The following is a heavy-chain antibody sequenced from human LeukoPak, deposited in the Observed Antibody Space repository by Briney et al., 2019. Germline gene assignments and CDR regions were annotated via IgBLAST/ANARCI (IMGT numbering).Heavy chain of an antibody. CDR1: GYTFTSYG. CDR3: ARWGRVVPAARRRTYYYGMDV. CDR2: ISAYNGNT. V-gene: IGHV1-18*01. Sequence: GASVKVSCKASGYTFTSYGISWVRQAPGQGLEWMGWISAYNGNTNYAQKLQGRVTMTRNTSISTAYMELSSLRSEDTAVYYCARWGRVVPAARRRTYYYGMDVWGQGTTVTVSS. D-gene: IGHD2-2*01. J-gene: IGHJ6*02.